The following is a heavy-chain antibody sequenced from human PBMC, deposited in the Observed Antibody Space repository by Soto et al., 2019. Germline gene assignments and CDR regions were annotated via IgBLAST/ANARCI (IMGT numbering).Heavy chain of an antibody. D-gene: IGHD2-2*01. CDR3: AKDRGGYCSSTSCYAPDY. CDR2: ISGSGGST. Sequence: GGSLRLSCAASGFTFSSYAMSWVRQAPGKGLEWVSAISGSGGSTYYADSVKGRFTISRDNSKNTLYLQMNSLRAEDTAVYYCAKDRGGYCSSTSCYAPDYWGQGTLVTVSS. V-gene: IGHV3-23*01. CDR1: GFTFSSYA. J-gene: IGHJ4*02.